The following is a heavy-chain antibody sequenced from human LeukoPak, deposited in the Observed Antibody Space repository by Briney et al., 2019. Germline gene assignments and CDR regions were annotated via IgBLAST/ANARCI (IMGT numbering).Heavy chain of an antibody. CDR1: GFTFSTYA. Sequence: PGGSLRLSCAASGFTFSTYAMSWVRQAPGKGQEWDSAISGSADYTYSADSVQGLFTISRDNSKNTLYLQMNSLRAEDTAVYYCAKEGCSGWRWGQGTLVTVSS. CDR3: AKEGCSGWR. D-gene: IGHD6-19*01. V-gene: IGHV3-23*01. CDR2: ISGSADYT. J-gene: IGHJ4*02.